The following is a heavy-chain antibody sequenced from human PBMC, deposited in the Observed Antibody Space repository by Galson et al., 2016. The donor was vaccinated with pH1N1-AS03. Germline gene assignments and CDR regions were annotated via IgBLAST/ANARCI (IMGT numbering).Heavy chain of an antibody. CDR2: ISASATDT. V-gene: IGHV3-23*01. D-gene: IGHD4/OR15-4a*01. CDR1: GFTFSTFS. CDR3: ARRSPWSPVPTFYFDY. Sequence: LRLSCAASGFTFSTFSMSWARQTPGRGLEWVSSISASATDTYYADSVKGRFTISRDNSRDTLYLQMSNLRAEDTAVYYCARRSPWSPVPTFYFDYWGQGTLVTVSS. J-gene: IGHJ4*02.